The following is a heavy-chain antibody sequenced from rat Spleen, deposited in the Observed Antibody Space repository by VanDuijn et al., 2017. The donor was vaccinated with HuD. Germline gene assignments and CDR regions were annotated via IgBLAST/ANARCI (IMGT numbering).Heavy chain of an antibody. J-gene: IGHJ3*01. CDR2: INSAGST. Sequence: EVQLQESGPGLVKPSQSLSLTCSVTGYSITSSYRWNWIRKFPGNKLEWMGYINSAGSTNYNPSLQSRISITRDTSKNQFFLQVNSVTAEDTSTYYCARSEGVHFNLPFASWGQGTLVTVSS. D-gene: IGHD1-11*01. V-gene: IGHV3-3*01. CDR3: ARSEGVHFNLPFAS. CDR1: GYSITSSYR.